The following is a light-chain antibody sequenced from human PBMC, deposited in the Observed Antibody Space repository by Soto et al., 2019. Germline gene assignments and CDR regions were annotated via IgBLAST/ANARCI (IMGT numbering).Light chain of an antibody. CDR2: GAF. V-gene: IGKV1-9*01. CDR1: QDITKY. CDR3: QRVDTYPMT. J-gene: IGKJ4*01. Sequence: SQSPSFLSASAGDRVTITCRASQDITKYLAWFQQKPGRAPKLLIYGAFTLQRGVPSRFSGRGSGTEFTLTISSLQPEDFATYYCQRVDTYPMTFGGGTKVDIK.